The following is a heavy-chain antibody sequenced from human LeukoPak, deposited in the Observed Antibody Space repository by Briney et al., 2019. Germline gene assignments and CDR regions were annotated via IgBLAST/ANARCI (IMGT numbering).Heavy chain of an antibody. CDR2: IKQDGSEK. J-gene: IGHJ4*02. Sequence: GGSLRLSCAASSFSVSSNYMSWVRQVPGKGLEWVANIKQDGSEKYYVDSVKGRFTISRDNAKNSLYLQMNTLRPEDTAVYYCARERQNKDFWSGGDYWGQGTLVTVSS. V-gene: IGHV3-7*01. D-gene: IGHD3-3*01. CDR1: SFSVSSNY. CDR3: ARERQNKDFWSGGDY.